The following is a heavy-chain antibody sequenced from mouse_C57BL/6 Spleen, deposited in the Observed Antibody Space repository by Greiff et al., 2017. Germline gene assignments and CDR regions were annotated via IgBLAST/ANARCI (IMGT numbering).Heavy chain of an antibody. Sequence: EVQLQESGPGLAKPSQTLSLTCSVTGYSITSDYWNWIRKFPGNKLEYMGYISYSGSTYYNPSLKSRISITRDTSKNQYYLQLNSVTTEDTATYYCARSPSTNGNLHWYFDVWGTGTTVTVSS. V-gene: IGHV3-8*01. CDR2: ISYSGST. J-gene: IGHJ1*03. CDR1: GYSITSDY. D-gene: IGHD2-1*01. CDR3: ARSPSTNGNLHWYFDV.